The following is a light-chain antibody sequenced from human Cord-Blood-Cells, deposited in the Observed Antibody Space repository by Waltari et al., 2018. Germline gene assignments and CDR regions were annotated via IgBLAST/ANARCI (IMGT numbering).Light chain of an antibody. Sequence: IKLTQSPSSLSASVGDRVTITCRASQSISSYLNWYQQKPGKAPKLLIYAASSLQSGVPSRFSGSGSGTDYTLTISSLQPEDFATYYCQQSYSTPPFTFGPGTKVDIK. J-gene: IGKJ3*01. CDR2: AAS. V-gene: IGKV1-39*01. CDR1: QSISSY. CDR3: QQSYSTPPFT.